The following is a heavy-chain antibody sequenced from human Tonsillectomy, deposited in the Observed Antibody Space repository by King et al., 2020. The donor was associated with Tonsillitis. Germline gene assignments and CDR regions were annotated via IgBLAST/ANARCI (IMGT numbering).Heavy chain of an antibody. J-gene: IGHJ4*02. CDR3: TRSGVQWLLQDY. CDR2: INIDGSST. CDR1: GFTFRTYW. D-gene: IGHD6-19*01. Sequence: VQLVESGGGLVQPGGSLRLSCAASGFTFRTYWMHWVRQVPGKGLVWVSRINIDGSSTSYADSVKGRFTISRDNAKNTLYLQMSSLRAEDTAVYYCTRSGVQWLLQDYWGQGTLVTVSS. V-gene: IGHV3-74*01.